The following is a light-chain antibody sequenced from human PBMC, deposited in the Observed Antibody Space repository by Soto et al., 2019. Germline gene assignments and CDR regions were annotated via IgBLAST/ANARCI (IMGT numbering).Light chain of an antibody. CDR2: EVS. CDR1: SSDVGGYNY. V-gene: IGLV2-14*01. Sequence: QSVLTQPASVSGSPGQSITISCTGTSSDVGGYNYVSWYQQHPGKAPKLMIYEVSNRPSGVSNRFSGSQSGNTASLTISGLQAEDEADYYCSSYTSSSTYVVFGGGTKVTVL. J-gene: IGLJ2*01. CDR3: SSYTSSSTYVV.